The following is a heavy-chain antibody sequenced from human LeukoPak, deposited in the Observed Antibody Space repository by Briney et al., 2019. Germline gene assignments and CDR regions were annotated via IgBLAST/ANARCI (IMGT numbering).Heavy chain of an antibody. CDR1: AGSISPYY. Sequence: PETLSLTCSVSAGSISPYYWSWIRHPPGEGLEWIGYIYYSGAPNNNPSLKSRVPISVYTSKNQFSQKLSSVTDEDAAVYCCGRDRGSSGGFDYWGQGTLVTVSS. CDR3: GRDRGSSGGFDY. CDR2: IYYSGAP. V-gene: IGHV4-59*01. D-gene: IGHD2-15*01. J-gene: IGHJ4*02.